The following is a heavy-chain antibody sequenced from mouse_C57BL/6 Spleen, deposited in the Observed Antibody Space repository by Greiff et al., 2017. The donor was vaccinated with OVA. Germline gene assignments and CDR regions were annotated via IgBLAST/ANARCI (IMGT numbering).Heavy chain of an antibody. V-gene: IGHV1-64*01. Sequence: VQLQQPGAELVKPGASVKLSCKASGYTFTSYWMHWVKQRPGQGLEWIGMIHPNSGSTNYNEKFKSKATLTVDKSSSTAYMQLSSLTSEDSAVYYCAREGKGGRYFDVWGTGTTVTVSS. CDR3: AREGKGGRYFDV. CDR2: IHPNSGST. D-gene: IGHD1-3*01. J-gene: IGHJ1*03. CDR1: GYTFTSYW.